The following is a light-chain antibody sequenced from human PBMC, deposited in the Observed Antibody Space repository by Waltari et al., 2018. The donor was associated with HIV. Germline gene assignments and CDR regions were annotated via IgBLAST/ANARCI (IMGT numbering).Light chain of an antibody. Sequence: EIVLTQSPGTLSLSPGERATFSCRASQSVSSSYLAWYQQKPGQAPRLLIYGASSRATGIPDRFSGSGSGTDFTLTISRLEPEDFAVYYCQQYGGSPWTFGQGTKVEIK. J-gene: IGKJ1*01. CDR2: GAS. CDR1: QSVSSSY. V-gene: IGKV3-20*01. CDR3: QQYGGSPWT.